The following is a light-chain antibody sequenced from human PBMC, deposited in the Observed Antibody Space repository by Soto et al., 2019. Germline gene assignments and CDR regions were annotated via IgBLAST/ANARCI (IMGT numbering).Light chain of an antibody. CDR2: EVS. CDR1: SSDVGGYNS. CDR3: SSYTISSSLYV. V-gene: IGLV2-14*01. Sequence: QSALTQPASVSGSPGQAITISCTGTSSDVGGYNSVSWYQQHPGKAPKLMVYEVSNRPSGVSNRFSGSKSVNTASLTISGLQAEDEADYYCSSYTISSSLYVFGTGIKVTVL. J-gene: IGLJ1*01.